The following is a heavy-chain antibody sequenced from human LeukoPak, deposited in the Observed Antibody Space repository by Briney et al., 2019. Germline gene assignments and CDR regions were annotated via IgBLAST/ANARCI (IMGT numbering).Heavy chain of an antibody. V-gene: IGHV4-34*01. CDR3: ATFRWGIGFEY. Sequence: SETLSFTCAVYGGSFSGYYWTYIRQPPGKGPEWIGEIDHSGGTNYDPSLKSRVTISVDTSRNQFSLRLNSVTAADTAVYYCATFRWGIGFEYWGPGTLVTVSS. CDR1: GGSFSGYY. J-gene: IGHJ4*02. CDR2: IDHSGGT. D-gene: IGHD3-16*01.